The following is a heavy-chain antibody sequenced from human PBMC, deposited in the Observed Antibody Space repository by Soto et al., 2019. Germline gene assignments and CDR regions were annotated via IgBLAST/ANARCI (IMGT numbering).Heavy chain of an antibody. D-gene: IGHD1-26*01. CDR2: ISYDGSNK. CDR3: AKDHTVGATTYLDY. V-gene: IGHV3-30*18. CDR1: GFTFSSYG. J-gene: IGHJ4*02. Sequence: GAPSLSCAASGFTFSSYGMHWVRKAPGKGLEWVAVISYDGSNKYYADSVKGRFTISRDNSKNTLYLQMNSLRAEDTAVYYCAKDHTVGATTYLDYWGQGTLVTVSS.